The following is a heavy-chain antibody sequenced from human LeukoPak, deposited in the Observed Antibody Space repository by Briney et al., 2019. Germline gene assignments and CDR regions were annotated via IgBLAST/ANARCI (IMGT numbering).Heavy chain of an antibody. CDR1: GFTFSSYG. D-gene: IGHD6-6*01. CDR3: AKEGRIAARTVGWFDP. Sequence: GRSLRLSCAASGFTFSSYGMHWVRQAPGKGLEWVAVIWYDGSNKYYADSVKGRFTISRDNSKNTLYLQMNSLRAEDTAVYYCAKEGRIAARTVGWFDPWGQGTLVTVSS. V-gene: IGHV3-33*06. J-gene: IGHJ5*02. CDR2: IWYDGSNK.